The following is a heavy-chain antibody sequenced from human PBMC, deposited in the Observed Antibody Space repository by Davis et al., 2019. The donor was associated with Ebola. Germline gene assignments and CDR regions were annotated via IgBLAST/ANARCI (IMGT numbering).Heavy chain of an antibody. CDR2: VYYTGNT. V-gene: IGHV4-59*01. Sequence: PSETLSLTCDVLGDSMSPYYWNWIRQSPGKGLEYIGYVYYTGNTNYNPSLRGRVSISVDRSRSQFSLKLTSVTAAETAVYYCARMRCSLESCYKLYFDFWGQGALVTVSS. CDR1: GDSMSPYY. CDR3: ARMRCSLESCYKLYFDF. J-gene: IGHJ4*02. D-gene: IGHD3-10*01.